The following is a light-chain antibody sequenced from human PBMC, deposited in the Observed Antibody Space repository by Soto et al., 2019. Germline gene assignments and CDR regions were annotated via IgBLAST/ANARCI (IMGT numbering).Light chain of an antibody. CDR3: QQYNSYWT. J-gene: IGKJ1*01. Sequence: DIQMTQSPSTLSASVGDRVTITCRASQSISSWLAWYQQKPGKAPKLLIYDASSLESGVPSRFRGSGSGTEFTLTLSSLQPDEFATYYCQQYNSYWTFGQGTKVEIK. CDR1: QSISSW. V-gene: IGKV1-5*01. CDR2: DAS.